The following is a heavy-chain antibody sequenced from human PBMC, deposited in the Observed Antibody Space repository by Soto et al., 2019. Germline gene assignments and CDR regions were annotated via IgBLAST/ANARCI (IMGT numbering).Heavy chain of an antibody. CDR3: ARDLAVGWVDP. V-gene: IGHV1-18*01. J-gene: IGHJ5*02. CDR1: GYTFTSYS. CDR2: INVYNGYK. D-gene: IGHD2-2*01. Sequence: QVQLVQSGAEVKKPGASVKVSCKTSGYTFTSYSISWVRQAPGQGLEWMGWINVYNGYKKYAQNLQGRVTITTDTSTSTAYMVLRGLRSDDTSVYYWARDLAVGWVDPWGQGTLVTFSS.